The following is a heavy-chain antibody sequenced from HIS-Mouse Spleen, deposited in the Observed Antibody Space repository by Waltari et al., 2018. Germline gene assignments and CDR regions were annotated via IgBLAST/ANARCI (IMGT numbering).Heavy chain of an antibody. Sequence: QVQLVESGGGVGQPGRSLRLSRPASGFPFRSHAMHWVRQAPGKGLEWVAVISYDGSNKYYADSVKGRFTISRDNSKNTLYLQMNSLRAEDTAVYYCAREGDLWGQGTLVTVSS. CDR3: AREGDL. V-gene: IGHV3-30-3*01. D-gene: IGHD3-10*01. CDR2: ISYDGSNK. J-gene: IGHJ4*02. CDR1: GFPFRSHA.